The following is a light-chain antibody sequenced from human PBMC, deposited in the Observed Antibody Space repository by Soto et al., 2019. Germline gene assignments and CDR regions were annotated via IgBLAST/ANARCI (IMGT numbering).Light chain of an antibody. CDR1: SSDVGSYNY. Sequence: QSALTQPASVSGSPGQSITISCTGTSSDVGSYNYVSWYQQRPGKAPKLMIYEVSNRPSGVSNRFSGSKSGNTAPLTISGLQAEDEADYYCSSYTTTNTYVFGTGTKVT. V-gene: IGLV2-14*01. CDR2: EVS. J-gene: IGLJ1*01. CDR3: SSYTTTNTYV.